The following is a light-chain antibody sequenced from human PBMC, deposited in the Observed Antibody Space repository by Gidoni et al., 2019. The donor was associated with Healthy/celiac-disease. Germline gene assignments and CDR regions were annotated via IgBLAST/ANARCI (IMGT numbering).Light chain of an antibody. J-gene: IGKJ1*01. V-gene: IGKV3-20*01. CDR3: QQYGSSPWT. Sequence: EIVLTQSPGTLSLSPGERATLSCRASQSVSSSYLAWYQQKPGQAPRLLIYGASSRATGIPDRFSGSGSGTDFTLTISKLGPGGFAVYYCQQYGSSPWTFGQGTKVEIK. CDR2: GAS. CDR1: QSVSSSY.